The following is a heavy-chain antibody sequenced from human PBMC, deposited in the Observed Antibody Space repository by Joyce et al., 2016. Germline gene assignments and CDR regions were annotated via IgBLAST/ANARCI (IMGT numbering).Heavy chain of an antibody. Sequence: QVQLVQSGAEVKKPGASVKVSCKASGYTFTSYYMHWVRQAPGQGLEWMGIIKPSGGSTNYAQKFQGRVTMTRDTSTNTVYMELSSLRSEDTAVHYCARDRVAGYCSGGSCYGALDIWGQGTRVTVSS. CDR1: GYTFTSYY. CDR2: IKPSGGST. D-gene: IGHD2-15*01. V-gene: IGHV1-46*01. J-gene: IGHJ3*02. CDR3: ARDRVAGYCSGGSCYGALDI.